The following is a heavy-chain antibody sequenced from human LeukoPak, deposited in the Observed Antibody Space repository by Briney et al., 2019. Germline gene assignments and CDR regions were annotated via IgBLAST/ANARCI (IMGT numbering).Heavy chain of an antibody. CDR1: GYGFTNYW. V-gene: IGHV5-51*01. CDR2: VFPGDSGT. J-gene: IGHJ4*02. Sequence: GESLKISCKGSGYGFTNYWIGWVRQMPGKGLEWMGIVFPGDSGTRYSPSFQGQVTISADKSISTAYLQWSSLKASDTAMFYCTRHTDIYASPDYWGQGTLVTVSS. CDR3: TRHTDIYASPDY. D-gene: IGHD3-10*01.